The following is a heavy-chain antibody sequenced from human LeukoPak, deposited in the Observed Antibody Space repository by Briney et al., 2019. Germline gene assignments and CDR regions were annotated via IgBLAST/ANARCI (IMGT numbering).Heavy chain of an antibody. CDR1: GYTFTSYD. CDR3: ALLSAAGDWFDP. V-gene: IGHV1-8*01. CDR2: MNPNSGNT. D-gene: IGHD6-13*01. J-gene: IGHJ5*02. Sequence: SVKVSCKASGYTFTSYDINWVRQATGQGLEWMGWMNPNSGNTGYAQKFQGRVTMTRNTSISTAYMELSSLRSEDTAVYYCALLSAAGDWFDPWGQGTLVTVSS.